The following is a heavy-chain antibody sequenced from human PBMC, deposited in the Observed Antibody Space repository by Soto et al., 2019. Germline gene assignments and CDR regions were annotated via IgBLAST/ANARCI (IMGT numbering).Heavy chain of an antibody. J-gene: IGHJ4*02. D-gene: IGHD5-18*01. CDR1: GVSISSFY. CDR3: ATVSYVGVTDY. V-gene: IGHV4-4*07. CDR2: IYSSEII. Sequence: QVQLQESGPGLVKPSETLSLTCTVSGVSISSFYWSWIRQPAGKGLEWIGRIYSSEIINYNPSLKSRVIMSLDTSKNQFSLKLTSVTAADTAVYFCATVSYVGVTDYWGQGILVTVSS.